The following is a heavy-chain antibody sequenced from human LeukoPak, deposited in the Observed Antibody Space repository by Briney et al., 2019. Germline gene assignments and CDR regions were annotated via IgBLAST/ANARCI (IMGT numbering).Heavy chain of an antibody. Sequence: SETLSLTCAVYGGSFSGYYWSWIRQHPGKGLEWIGYIYYSGSTYYNPSLKSRVTISVDTSKNQFSLKLSSVTAADTAVYYCARTHAYYYDSSGYYWDYWGQGTLVTVSS. V-gene: IGHV4-31*11. CDR1: GGSFSGYY. J-gene: IGHJ4*02. CDR3: ARTHAYYYDSSGYYWDY. CDR2: IYYSGST. D-gene: IGHD3-22*01.